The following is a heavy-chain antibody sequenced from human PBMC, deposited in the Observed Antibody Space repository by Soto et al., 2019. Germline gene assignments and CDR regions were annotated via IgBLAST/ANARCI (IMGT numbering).Heavy chain of an antibody. CDR3: ARVPGP. J-gene: IGHJ5*02. Sequence: SETLSLTCTVSGGSISGYFWSWIRQPPGKGLEWIGYIYHSGSTYYNPSLKSRVTISVDRSKNQFSLKLSSVTAADTAVYYCARVPGPWGQGNLVTVSS. D-gene: IGHD3-10*01. CDR2: IYHSGST. CDR1: GGSISGYF. V-gene: IGHV4-30-2*01.